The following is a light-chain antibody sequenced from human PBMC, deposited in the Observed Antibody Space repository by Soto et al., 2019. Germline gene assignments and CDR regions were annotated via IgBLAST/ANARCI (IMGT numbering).Light chain of an antibody. V-gene: IGKV1-5*01. CDR3: QQYNSYSGT. Sequence: DIQMTQSPSTLSASVGDRVTITCRASQSISNWLAWYQQKPGKGPKLLIYDASSLESGVPSRFSGSGSGTEFTLTISGLQPDDFATYLCQQYNSYSGTFGQGTKVDVK. CDR2: DAS. J-gene: IGKJ1*01. CDR1: QSISNW.